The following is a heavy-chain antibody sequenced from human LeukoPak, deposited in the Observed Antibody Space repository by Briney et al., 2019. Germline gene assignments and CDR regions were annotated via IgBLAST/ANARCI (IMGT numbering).Heavy chain of an antibody. CDR3: AKPSSSSYTSVFGY. V-gene: IGHV3-23*01. J-gene: IGHJ4*02. Sequence: AGTLRLSCAASGFTFSSYAMSWVRQAPGKGLEWVSAINGSGGSTYYADYVKGRFTISTDNSKDTLYLQMNSLRAEDTDVYYCAKPSSSSYTSVFGYWGQGTLVTVSS. CDR1: GFTFSSYA. D-gene: IGHD6-13*01. CDR2: INGSGGST.